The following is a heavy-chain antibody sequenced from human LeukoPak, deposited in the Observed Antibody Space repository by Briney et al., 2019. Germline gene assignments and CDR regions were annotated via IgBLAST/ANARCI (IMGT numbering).Heavy chain of an antibody. CDR1: GFTFSSYG. V-gene: IGHV3-33*01. D-gene: IGHD3-9*01. CDR2: IWYDGSNK. Sequence: GRSLRLSCAASGFTFSSYGMHWVRQAPGKGLEWVAVIWYDGSNKYYADSVKGRFTISRDNSKNTLYLQMNSLRAEDTVVYYCARDGNYDILTGYYPDFDYWGQGTLVTVSS. J-gene: IGHJ4*02. CDR3: ARDGNYDILTGYYPDFDY.